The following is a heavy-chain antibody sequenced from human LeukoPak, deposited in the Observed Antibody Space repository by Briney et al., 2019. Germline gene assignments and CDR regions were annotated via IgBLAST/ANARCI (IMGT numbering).Heavy chain of an antibody. CDR3: AREAGDYGNWFDP. D-gene: IGHD4-17*01. CDR2: ISYDGSNK. V-gene: IGHV3-30-3*01. Sequence: QPGRSLRLSCAASGFTFSSYAMHWVRQAPGKGLEWVAVISYDGSNKYYADSVKGRFTISRDNSKNTLYLQMNSLRAEDTAVYYCAREAGDYGNWFDPWGQGTLVTVSS. J-gene: IGHJ5*02. CDR1: GFTFSSYA.